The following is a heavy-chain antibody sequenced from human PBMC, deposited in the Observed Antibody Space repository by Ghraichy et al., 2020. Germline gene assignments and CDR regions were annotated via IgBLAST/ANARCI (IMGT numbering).Heavy chain of an antibody. CDR3: ARDADYGGNSLDY. J-gene: IGHJ4*02. CDR2: IIPIFGTA. V-gene: IGHV1-69*13. D-gene: IGHD4-23*01. CDR1: GGTFSSYA. Sequence: SVKVSCKASGGTFSSYAISWVRQAPGQGLEWMGGIIPIFGTANYAQKFQGRVTITADESTSTAYMELSSLRSEDTAVYYCARDADYGGNSLDYWGQGTLVTVSS.